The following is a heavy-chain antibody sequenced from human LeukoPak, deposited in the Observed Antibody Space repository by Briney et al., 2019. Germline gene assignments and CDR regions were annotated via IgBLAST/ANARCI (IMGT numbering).Heavy chain of an antibody. J-gene: IGHJ4*02. CDR1: GGSISSYY. D-gene: IGHD3-10*01. V-gene: IGHV4-59*01. Sequence: MSSETLSLTCTVSGGSISSYYWSWIRQPPGKGLEWIGYIYYSGSTNYNPSLKSRVTISVDTSKNQFSLKLSSVTAADTAVYYCARAVHGSGSYDQYTGGWYYFDYWGQGTLVTVSS. CDR2: IYYSGST. CDR3: ARAVHGSGSYDQYTGGWYYFDY.